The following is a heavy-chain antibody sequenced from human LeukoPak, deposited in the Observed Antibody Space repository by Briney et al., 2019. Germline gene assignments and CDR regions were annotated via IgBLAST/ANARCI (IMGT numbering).Heavy chain of an antibody. CDR1: GFTFSSYA. Sequence: GGSLRLSCAASGFTFSSYAMSWVRQAPGKGLKWVSAISGSGGSTYYADSVKGRFTISRDNSKNTLYLQMNSLRAEDTAVYYCAKDPGNLYSSDHYWGQGTLVTVSS. J-gene: IGHJ4*02. V-gene: IGHV3-23*01. CDR3: AKDPGNLYSSDHY. D-gene: IGHD5-18*01. CDR2: ISGSGGST.